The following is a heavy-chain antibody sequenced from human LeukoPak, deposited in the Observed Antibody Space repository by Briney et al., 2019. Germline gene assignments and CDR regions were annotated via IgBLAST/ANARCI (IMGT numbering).Heavy chain of an antibody. D-gene: IGHD2-2*01. CDR2: IYYSGST. CDR3: ARGSPYHYYYYYMDV. V-gene: IGHV4-39*07. CDR1: GGSISSSSYY. J-gene: IGHJ6*03. Sequence: SETLSLTCTVSGGSISSSSYYWGWIRQPPGKGLEWIGSIYYSGSTYYNPSLKSRVTISVDTSKNQFSLKLSSVTAADTAVYYCARGSPYHYYYYYMDVWGKGTTVTVSS.